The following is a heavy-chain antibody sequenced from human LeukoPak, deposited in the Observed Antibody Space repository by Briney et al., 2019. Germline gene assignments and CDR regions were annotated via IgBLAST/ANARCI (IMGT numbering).Heavy chain of an antibody. V-gene: IGHV3-7*01. CDR3: ARDRGYPTFDY. D-gene: IGHD3-10*01. Sequence: GGSPRLSCEASAFTLSSYWMSWVRQAPGKGLEWVANMKEDGGEINYVDSVKGRFTISRDNAKNSLFLQMNSLRVEDTAVYYCARDRGYPTFDYWGQGTLVTVSS. CDR1: AFTLSSYW. J-gene: IGHJ4*02. CDR2: MKEDGGEI.